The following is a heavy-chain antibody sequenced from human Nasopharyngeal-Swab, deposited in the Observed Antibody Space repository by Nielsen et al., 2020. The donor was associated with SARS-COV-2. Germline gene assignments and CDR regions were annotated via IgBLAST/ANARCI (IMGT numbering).Heavy chain of an antibody. J-gene: IGHJ3*02. CDR3: ARSFRGTTPRDAFDI. CDR2: INHSGST. D-gene: IGHD1-7*01. Sequence: LETLSLTCAVYGGSFSGYYWSWIRQPPGKGLEWIGEINHSGSTNYNPSLKSRVTISVDTSKNQFPLKLSSVTAADTAVYYCARSFRGTTPRDAFDIWGQGTMVTVSS. CDR1: GGSFSGYY. V-gene: IGHV4-34*01.